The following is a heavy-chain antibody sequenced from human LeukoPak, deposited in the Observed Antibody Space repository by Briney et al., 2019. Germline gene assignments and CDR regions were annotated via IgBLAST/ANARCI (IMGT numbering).Heavy chain of an antibody. CDR3: AKGSYYDSSGSFYFDY. J-gene: IGHJ4*02. D-gene: IGHD3-22*01. V-gene: IGHV1-18*01. Sequence: ASVKVSCKASGYTFTSYGIGWVRQAPGQGLEWMGWISAYNGNTNYAQKLQGRVTMTTDTSTSTAYMELRSLRSDDTAAYYCAKGSYYDSSGSFYFDYWGQGTLVTVSS. CDR1: GYTFTSYG. CDR2: ISAYNGNT.